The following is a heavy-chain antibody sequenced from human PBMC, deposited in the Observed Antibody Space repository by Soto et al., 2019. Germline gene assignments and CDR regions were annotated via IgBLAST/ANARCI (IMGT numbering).Heavy chain of an antibody. Sequence: ASVKVSCKASGYTFTGYYMHWVRQAPGQGLEWMGWINPNSGGTNYAQKFQGWVTMTRDTSISTAYMELSRLRSDDTAVYYCARDLEDCSGSSCYSGGNAFDIWGQGTMVTVSS. CDR2: INPNSGGT. CDR1: GYTFTGYY. J-gene: IGHJ3*02. V-gene: IGHV1-2*04. D-gene: IGHD2-15*01. CDR3: ARDLEDCSGSSCYSGGNAFDI.